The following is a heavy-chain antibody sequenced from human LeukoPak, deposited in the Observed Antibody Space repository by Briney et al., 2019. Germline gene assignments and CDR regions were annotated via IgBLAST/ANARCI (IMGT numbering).Heavy chain of an antibody. Sequence: SETLSLTCTISGGSISSYYWSWIRQPPGPGLEAIGYSYYSGSTNYNPSLKSRVTISVDTSKVQFSLNLSSVTAADTAFYYCARLKPMIGMAYRFRPREGTTYCFDYWGQGTLVTVSS. CDR2: SYYSGST. CDR1: GGSISSYY. V-gene: IGHV4-59*12. J-gene: IGHJ4*02. CDR3: ARLKPMIGMAYRFRPREGTTYCFDY. D-gene: IGHD3-22*01.